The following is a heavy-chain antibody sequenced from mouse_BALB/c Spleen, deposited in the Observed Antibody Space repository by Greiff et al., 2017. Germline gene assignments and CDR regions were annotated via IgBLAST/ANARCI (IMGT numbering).Heavy chain of an antibody. CDR3: ARADYYYGRGFDY. Sequence: EVQLVESGGGLVKPGGSLKLSCAASGFTFSDYYMYWVRQTPEKRLEWVATISDGGSYTYYPDSVKGRFTISRDNAKNNLYLQMSSLKSEDTAMYYCARADYYYGRGFDYWGQGTTLTVSS. J-gene: IGHJ2*01. CDR2: ISDGGSYT. D-gene: IGHD1-1*01. CDR1: GFTFSDYY. V-gene: IGHV5-4*02.